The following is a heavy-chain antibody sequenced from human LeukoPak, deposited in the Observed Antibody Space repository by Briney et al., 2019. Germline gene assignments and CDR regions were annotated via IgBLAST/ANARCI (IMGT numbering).Heavy chain of an antibody. CDR2: IIGSGGGT. V-gene: IGHV3-23*01. J-gene: IGHJ4*02. Sequence: GGSLRLSCAVSGSTLTEHAWSWVRQAPGKGLEWVSGIIGSGGGTLYADSVKGRFTISRDNSKNTLYLQMKSLGAEDTAVYYCAKHVSSSWFSAFDYWGQGTLVTVSS. CDR1: GSTLTEHA. D-gene: IGHD6-13*01. CDR3: AKHVSSSWFSAFDY.